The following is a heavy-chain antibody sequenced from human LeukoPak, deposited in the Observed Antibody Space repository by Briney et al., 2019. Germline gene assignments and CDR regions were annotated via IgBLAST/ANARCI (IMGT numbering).Heavy chain of an antibody. D-gene: IGHD4-17*01. CDR1: GFTFSSYW. J-gene: IGHJ3*02. CDR3: ARPSPHYGENAFDI. Sequence: GESLKISCKGSGFTFSSYWIGWVRQMPGKGLEWMGIIYPTDSDTRYSPSFQGQVTISADKSISTAYLQWSSLKASDTAMYYCARPSPHYGENAFDIWGQGTMVTVSS. CDR2: IYPTDSDT. V-gene: IGHV5-51*01.